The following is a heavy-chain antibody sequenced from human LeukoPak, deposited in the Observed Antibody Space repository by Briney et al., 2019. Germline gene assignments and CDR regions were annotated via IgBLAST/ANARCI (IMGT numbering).Heavy chain of an antibody. CDR2: IYSGGST. Sequence: PGGSLRLSCAVSEFTFTSYWMSWVRQAPGKGLEWVSVIYSGGSTYYADSVKGRFTISRDNSKNTLYLQMNSLRAEDTAVYYCARGYGSGIGFDYWGQGTLVTVSS. CDR3: ARGYGSGIGFDY. CDR1: EFTFTSYW. J-gene: IGHJ4*02. V-gene: IGHV3-53*01. D-gene: IGHD3-10*01.